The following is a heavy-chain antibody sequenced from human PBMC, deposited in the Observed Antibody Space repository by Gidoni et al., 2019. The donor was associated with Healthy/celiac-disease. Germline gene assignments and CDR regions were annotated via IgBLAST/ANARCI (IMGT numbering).Heavy chain of an antibody. D-gene: IGHD2-2*01. CDR1: GGSISSSY. J-gene: IGHJ6*02. CDR3: ARDDCSSTSCYYYYGMDV. Sequence: QVQLQESGPGLVKPSETLSLTCPVSGGSISSSYWSWIRQPAGKGLEWIGRIYTSGSTNYNPSLKSRVTMSVDTSKNQFSLKLSSVTAADTAVYYCARDDCSSTSCYYYYGMDVWGQGTTVTVSS. V-gene: IGHV4-4*07. CDR2: IYTSGST.